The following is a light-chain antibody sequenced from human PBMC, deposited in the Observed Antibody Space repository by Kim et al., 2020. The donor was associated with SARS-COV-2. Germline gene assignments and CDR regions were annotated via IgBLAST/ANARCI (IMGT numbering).Light chain of an antibody. V-gene: IGLV2-14*03. J-gene: IGLJ1*01. CDR2: DVS. CDR1: SSDVGGYNY. Sequence: GHSPPISVTGTSSDVGGYNYLSWYQQHPGKAPKLMIYDVSNRPSGVSNRFSGSKSGNTASLTISGLQAEDEADYYCSSYTSSSTYVFGTGTKVTVL. CDR3: SSYTSSSTYV.